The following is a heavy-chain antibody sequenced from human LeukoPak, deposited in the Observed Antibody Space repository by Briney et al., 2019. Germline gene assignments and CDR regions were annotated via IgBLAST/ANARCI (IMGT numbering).Heavy chain of an antibody. J-gene: IGHJ3*02. CDR3: ARDSLDHIAPESDAFDI. Sequence: PGGSLRLSCAASGASSSSYSMYWVRHALREGVGRGSSISSSSSYIYYEDSVKGRFTISREKARNSLYLQWNSLRAEDTAVYYCARDSLDHIAPESDAFDIGGQGTMATVSA. CDR2: ISSSSSYI. D-gene: IGHD3/OR15-3a*01. V-gene: IGHV3-21*01. CDR1: GASSSSYS.